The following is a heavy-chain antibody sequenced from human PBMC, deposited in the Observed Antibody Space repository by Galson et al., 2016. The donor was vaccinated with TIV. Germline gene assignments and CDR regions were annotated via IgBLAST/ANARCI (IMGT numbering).Heavy chain of an antibody. D-gene: IGHD3-22*01. Sequence: SLRLSCAASGFTFSIFAMTWVRQAPGMGLEWVSAISGGGGSTYYADSVKGRFTISRDNSKNTLFLPMNSLRAEDTAVYYCTKVPSSRFSYYYGLDVWGQGTTVTVSS. V-gene: IGHV3-23*01. CDR1: GFTFSIFA. CDR3: TKVPSSRFSYYYGLDV. J-gene: IGHJ6*02. CDR2: ISGGGGST.